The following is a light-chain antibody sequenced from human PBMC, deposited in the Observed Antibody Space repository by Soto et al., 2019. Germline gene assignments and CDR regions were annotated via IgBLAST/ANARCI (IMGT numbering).Light chain of an antibody. J-gene: IGLJ1*01. CDR3: GSWDSSLSAYV. Sequence: QSVLTQPVSVSWAPGESITISCTGTSSDVGGYNYVSWYQQHPGKAPKLMIYEVSNRPSGVSNRFSGSKSGNTASLTISGLQAEDEADYYCGSWDSSLSAYVFGTGTKV. CDR2: EVS. CDR1: SSDVGGYNY. V-gene: IGLV2-14*01.